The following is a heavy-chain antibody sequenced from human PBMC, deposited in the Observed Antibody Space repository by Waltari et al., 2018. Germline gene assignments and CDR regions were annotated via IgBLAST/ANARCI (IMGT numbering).Heavy chain of an antibody. J-gene: IGHJ4*02. CDR2: IYDSGST. Sequence: QVQLQESGPGLVKPSETLSLTCTVSGGSISSYYWSWIRQPPGKGLEWIGYIYDSGSTNYSPSLRSRVTISVDTSKSQFSLKLSSVTAADTAVYYCASSRWALGYFDYWGQGTLVTVSS. CDR1: GGSISSYY. D-gene: IGHD7-27*01. CDR3: ASSRWALGYFDY. V-gene: IGHV4-59*01.